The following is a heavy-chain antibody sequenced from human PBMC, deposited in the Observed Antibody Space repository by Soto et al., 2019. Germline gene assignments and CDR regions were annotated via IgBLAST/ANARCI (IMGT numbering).Heavy chain of an antibody. CDR3: ARHYYDSSGYYLNNWFEP. CDR1: GYTFTGYY. D-gene: IGHD3-22*01. CDR2: INPNSGGT. Sequence: GASVKVSCKASGYTFTGYYMHWVRQAPGQGLEWMGWINPNSGGTNYAQKFQGRVTMTRDTSISTAYMELSRLRSDDTAVYYCARHYYDSSGYYLNNWFEPWGQGTLVTVSS. J-gene: IGHJ5*02. V-gene: IGHV1-2*02.